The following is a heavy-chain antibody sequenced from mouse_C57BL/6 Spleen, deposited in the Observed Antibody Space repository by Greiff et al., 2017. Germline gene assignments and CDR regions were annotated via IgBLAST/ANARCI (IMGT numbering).Heavy chain of an antibody. J-gene: IGHJ2*01. Sequence: EVKLMESGGGLVKPGGSLKLSWAASGFTFSDYGMHGVSQAPEKGLGWVAYISSGSSTIYYADTVKGRFTISRDNAKNTLFLQMTSLRSEDTAMYYCARSCSWDYWGQGTTLTVSS. CDR2: ISSGSSTI. CDR3: ARSCSWDY. CDR1: GFTFSDYG. D-gene: IGHD3-1*01. V-gene: IGHV5-17*01.